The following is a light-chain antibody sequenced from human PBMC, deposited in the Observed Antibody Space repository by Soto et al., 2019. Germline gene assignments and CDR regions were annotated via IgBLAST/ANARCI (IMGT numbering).Light chain of an antibody. V-gene: IGKV1-39*01. J-gene: IGKJ3*01. Sequence: DIQMTQSPSSLSASVGDRVTITCRASQSISTYLNWYQQKPGKAPKNLIYDASILQSGVPSRFSGSGSGTDFTLPINSLQPEDFATYYCQQTYNTPLPFGPGTKVDF. CDR3: QQTYNTPLP. CDR2: DAS. CDR1: QSISTY.